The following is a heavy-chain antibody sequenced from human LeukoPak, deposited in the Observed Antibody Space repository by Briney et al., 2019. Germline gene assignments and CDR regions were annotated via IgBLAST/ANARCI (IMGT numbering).Heavy chain of an antibody. V-gene: IGHV1-18*01. Sequence: ASVKVSCKASSDTFTNYGISWVRQAPGQGLEWMGWISTYNGNTNYAQKLQGRVTMTTDTSTSTAYMELRSLRSDDTAVYYCARGMRSTTFADFDYWGQGTLVTVSS. J-gene: IGHJ4*02. CDR2: ISTYNGNT. CDR1: SDTFTNYG. D-gene: IGHD1-14*01. CDR3: ARGMRSTTFADFDY.